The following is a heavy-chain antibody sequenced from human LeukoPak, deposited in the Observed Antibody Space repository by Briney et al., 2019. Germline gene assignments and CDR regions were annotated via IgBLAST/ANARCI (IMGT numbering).Heavy chain of an antibody. J-gene: IGHJ6*02. CDR1: GFTFSSYA. CDR2: IGTAGDT. CDR3: ARDRRPGRRYYYGMDV. D-gene: IGHD6-25*01. Sequence: GGSLRLSCAASGFTFSSYAMSWVRQAPGKGLEWVSAIGTAGDTYYPGSVKGRFTISRENAKNSLYLQMNSLRAEDTAVYYCARDRRPGRRYYYGMDVWGQGTTVTVSS. V-gene: IGHV3-13*01.